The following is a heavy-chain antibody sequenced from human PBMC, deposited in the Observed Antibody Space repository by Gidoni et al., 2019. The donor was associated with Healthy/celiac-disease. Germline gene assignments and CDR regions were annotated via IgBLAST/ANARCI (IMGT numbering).Heavy chain of an antibody. CDR3: AREQLEYSSSSGFDY. J-gene: IGHJ4*02. D-gene: IGHD6-6*01. CDR1: GYTFTSYY. V-gene: IGHV1-46*01. Sequence: QVQLVQSGAEVKKPGASVKVSCKASGYTFTSYYMHWVRQAPGQGLEWMGIINPRGGSTSYAQKFQGRVTMTRDTSTSTVYMELSSLRSEDTAVYYCAREQLEYSSSSGFDYWGQGTLVTVSS. CDR2: INPRGGST.